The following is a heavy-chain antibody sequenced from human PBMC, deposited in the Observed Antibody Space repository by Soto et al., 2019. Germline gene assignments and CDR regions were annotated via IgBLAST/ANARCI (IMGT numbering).Heavy chain of an antibody. CDR3: ARGQRFSDWFDP. CDR2: IYSSGST. Sequence: QVHLQESGPGLLKPSETLSLTCTVSGGDINGYFWTWIRQPAGKGLEWIGRIYSSGSTKYNPSLQSRVTMSLDTSKNQFSLRLTSVTAADTAVYYCARGQRFSDWFDPWGQGTLVTVSS. J-gene: IGHJ5*02. D-gene: IGHD3-3*01. CDR1: GGDINGYF. V-gene: IGHV4-4*07.